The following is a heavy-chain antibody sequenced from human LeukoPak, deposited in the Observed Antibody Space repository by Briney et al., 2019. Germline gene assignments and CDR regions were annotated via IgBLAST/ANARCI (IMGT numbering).Heavy chain of an antibody. D-gene: IGHD1-26*01. CDR3: AKDTDLMGATTFSDY. Sequence: GGSLRLSCAASGLTVSTNYMSWVRQAPGKGLEWVSAISGSGGSTYYADSVKGRFTISRDNSKNTLYLQMNSLRAEDTAVYYCAKDTDLMGATTFSDYWGQGTLVTVSS. J-gene: IGHJ4*02. V-gene: IGHV3-23*01. CDR1: GLTVSTNY. CDR2: ISGSGGST.